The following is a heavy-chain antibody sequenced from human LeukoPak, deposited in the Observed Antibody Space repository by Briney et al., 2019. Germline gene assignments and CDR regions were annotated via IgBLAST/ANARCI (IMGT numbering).Heavy chain of an antibody. CDR1: GFTFSNYA. V-gene: IGHV3-7*01. J-gene: IGHJ4*02. CDR3: ARGGTTFEH. CDR2: IKYDGSEK. D-gene: IGHD1-1*01. Sequence: PGGSLRLSCAASGFTFSNYAMSWVRQAPGKGLEWVANIKYDGSEKYYVDSVKGRFTISRDNAKNSLYLQMNSLRAEDTAVYYCARGGTTFEHWGQGTLVTVSS.